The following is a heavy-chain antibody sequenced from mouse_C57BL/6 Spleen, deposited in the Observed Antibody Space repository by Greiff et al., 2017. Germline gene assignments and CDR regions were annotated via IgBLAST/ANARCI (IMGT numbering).Heavy chain of an antibody. CDR1: GFNIKNTY. CDR2: IAPANGNT. V-gene: IGHV14-3*01. Sequence: VQLQQSVAELVRPGASVKLSCTASGFNIKNTYMHWVKQRPEQGLEWIGRIAPANGNTRYAPKFQGKATITADTSSNTAYLQLSSLTSEDTAIYYCARSANHYYCNSPYSMDYWGQGTSVTVSS. CDR3: ARSANHYYCNSPYSMDY. J-gene: IGHJ4*01. D-gene: IGHD1-1*01.